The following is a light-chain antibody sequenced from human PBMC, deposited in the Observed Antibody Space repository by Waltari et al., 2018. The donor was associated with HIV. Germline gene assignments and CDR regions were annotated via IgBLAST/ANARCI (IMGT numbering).Light chain of an antibody. CDR3: QQYYSIPRT. Sequence: DIVMTQSPDSLAVSLGERATINCQASQSVLYSSNNKDYLAWYQQKPGQPPKLLIYWASTRESGVPDRFSGSGSRTDFTLTISSLQAEDVAVYYCQQYYSIPRTFGQGTKVEIK. J-gene: IGKJ1*01. CDR2: WAS. CDR1: QSVLYSSNNKDY. V-gene: IGKV4-1*01.